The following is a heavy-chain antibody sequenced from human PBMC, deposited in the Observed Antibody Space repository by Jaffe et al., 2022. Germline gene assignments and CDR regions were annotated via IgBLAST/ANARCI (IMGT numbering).Heavy chain of an antibody. CDR1: GYTFTGYY. D-gene: IGHD3-10*01. CDR2: INPNSGGT. Sequence: QVQLVQSGAEVKKPGASVKVSCKASGYTFTGYYMHWVRQAPGQGLEWMGWINPNSGGTNYAQKFQGRVTMTRDTSISTAYMELSRLRSDDTAVYYCARGAWGSGSYGWYFDLWGRGTLVTVSS. CDR3: ARGAWGSGSYGWYFDL. V-gene: IGHV1-2*02. J-gene: IGHJ2*01.